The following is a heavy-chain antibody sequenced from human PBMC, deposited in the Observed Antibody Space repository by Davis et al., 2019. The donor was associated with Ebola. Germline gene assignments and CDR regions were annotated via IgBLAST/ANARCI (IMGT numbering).Heavy chain of an antibody. V-gene: IGHV3-21*01. CDR1: GFPFSYYS. Sequence: PGGSLRLSCAASGFPFSYYSMNWVRQAPGKGLEWVSSISSSSNNIYYTDSLKGRFIISRDNAENSLFLQMNSLRAEDTAVYYCASLGLGYCPSGVCSRSDAFDIWGQGTMVTVSS. CDR2: ISSSSNNI. CDR3: ASLGLGYCPSGVCSRSDAFDI. J-gene: IGHJ3*02. D-gene: IGHD2-8*01.